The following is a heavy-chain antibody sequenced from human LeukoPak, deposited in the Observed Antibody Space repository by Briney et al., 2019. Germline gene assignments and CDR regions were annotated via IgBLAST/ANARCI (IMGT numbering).Heavy chain of an antibody. CDR3: ASVPHYYYDSSGYSDY. J-gene: IGHJ4*02. D-gene: IGHD3-22*01. CDR2: IYYSGST. V-gene: IGHV4-39*01. Sequence: KPSETLSLTCTVSGGSISSSSYYWGWIRQPPGKRLEWNGSIYYSGSTYYSPSLKSRVTISVDTSKNQFSLKLSSVTAADTAVYYCASVPHYYYDSSGYSDYWGQGTLVTVSS. CDR1: GGSISSSSYY.